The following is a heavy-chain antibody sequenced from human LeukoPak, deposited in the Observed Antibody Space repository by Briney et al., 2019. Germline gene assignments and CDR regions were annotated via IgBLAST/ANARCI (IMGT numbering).Heavy chain of an antibody. V-gene: IGHV4-59*12. D-gene: IGHD3-22*01. Sequence: SETLSLTCTVSGGSISSYYWSWIRQPPGKGLEWIGYIYYSGSTNYNPSLKSRVTISVDTSKNQFSLKLDSVTAADTALYYCARDLRYDTRTDVWGQGTTVTVSS. CDR1: GGSISSYY. CDR3: ARDLRYDTRTDV. CDR2: IYYSGST. J-gene: IGHJ6*02.